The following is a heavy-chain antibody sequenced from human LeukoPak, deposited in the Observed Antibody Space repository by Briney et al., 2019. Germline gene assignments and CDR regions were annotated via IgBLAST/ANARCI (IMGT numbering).Heavy chain of an antibody. CDR3: ARESEGGTGTSCPDY. CDR1: GFIFSSDD. D-gene: IGHD2-2*01. Sequence: GGSLGLSCAASGFIFSSDDMHWVRQAPGKGLEWVAGIQSNGRNKYYVDSAKGRFAISRDNSKSTLYLQVNSLRVEDTALYYCARESEGGTGTSCPDYWGQGTLVTVSS. CDR2: IQSNGRNK. V-gene: IGHV3-33*05. J-gene: IGHJ4*02.